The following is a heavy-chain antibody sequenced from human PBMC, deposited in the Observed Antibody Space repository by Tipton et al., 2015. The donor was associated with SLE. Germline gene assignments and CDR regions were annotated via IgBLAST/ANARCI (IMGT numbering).Heavy chain of an antibody. CDR3: ANDYGGSRGYDNCFDP. V-gene: IGHV4-59*01. Sequence: TLSLTCTVSGGSISSYYWSWIRQPPGKGLEWIGYIYYQGTTNYNPSLESRVAISVDTSKNQFSLRLSSVTAADSAVYYCANDYGGSRGYDNCFDPWGQGILVTVSS. J-gene: IGHJ5*02. D-gene: IGHD5-12*01. CDR2: IYYQGTT. CDR1: GGSISSYY.